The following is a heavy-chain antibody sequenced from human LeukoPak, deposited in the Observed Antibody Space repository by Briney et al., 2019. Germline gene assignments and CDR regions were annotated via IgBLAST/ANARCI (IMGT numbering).Heavy chain of an antibody. CDR2: ISGSGGST. CDR3: AKDPNNRKTVGAIDY. D-gene: IGHD1-26*01. V-gene: IGHV3-23*01. Sequence: GGSLRLSXAASGFTFSSYAMSWVRQAPGKGLEWVSVISGSGGSTYYADSVKGRFTISRDNSKNTLYLQMNSLRAEDTAVYYCAKDPNNRKTVGAIDYWGQGTLVTVSS. J-gene: IGHJ4*02. CDR1: GFTFSSYA.